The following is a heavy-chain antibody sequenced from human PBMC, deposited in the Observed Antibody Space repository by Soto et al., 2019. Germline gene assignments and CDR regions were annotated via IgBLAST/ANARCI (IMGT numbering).Heavy chain of an antibody. CDR1: GGSISSDDYY. J-gene: IGHJ1*01. V-gene: IGHV4-30-4*01. CDR3: ARDLDGLHDDNSGPYPRPG. D-gene: IGHD3-22*01. Sequence: PSETLSLTFTVSGGSISSDDYYWSCIRQAPWRGLEWIWYIHSSGSIYYNPSLKSRATMSIDTARNQFSLKVSSVTVADTAVYYCARDLDGLHDDNSGPYPRPGWGQGTLVTVYS. CDR2: IHSSGSI.